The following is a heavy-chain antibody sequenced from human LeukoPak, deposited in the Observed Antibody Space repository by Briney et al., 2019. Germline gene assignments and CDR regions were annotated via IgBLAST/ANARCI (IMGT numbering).Heavy chain of an antibody. J-gene: IGHJ4*02. CDR2: ISGYNGHT. V-gene: IGHV1-18*01. D-gene: IGHD3-22*01. Sequence: ASVKVSCKASGYIFTNYGISWVRQAPGQGLEWTGWISGYNGHTNYAQKFQGRVTMTTDTSTSTAYMELRSLRSDDTAVYYCARDLTHRRNYDNSGYQIVSAFWGQGTLVTVSS. CDR3: ARDLTHRRNYDNSGYQIVSAF. CDR1: GYIFTNYG.